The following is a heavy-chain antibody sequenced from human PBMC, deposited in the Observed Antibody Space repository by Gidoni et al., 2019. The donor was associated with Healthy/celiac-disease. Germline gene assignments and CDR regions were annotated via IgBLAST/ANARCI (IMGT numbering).Heavy chain of an antibody. Sequence: QVQLVQSGAEVKKPGASVKVSCKASGYTFTSYYMHWVRQAPGQGLEWMGIINPSGGSTSYAQKFQGRVTMTRDTSTSTVYMELSSLRSEDTAVYYCASSRYYYDSSGYYYDDYWGQGTLVTVSS. J-gene: IGHJ4*02. CDR2: INPSGGST. D-gene: IGHD3-22*01. CDR3: ASSRYYYDSSGYYYDDY. V-gene: IGHV1-46*01. CDR1: GYTFTSYY.